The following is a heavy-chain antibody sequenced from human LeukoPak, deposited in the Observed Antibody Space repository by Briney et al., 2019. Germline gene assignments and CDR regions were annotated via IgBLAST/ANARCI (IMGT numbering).Heavy chain of an antibody. V-gene: IGHV3-23*01. D-gene: IGHD3-3*01. CDR2: ISGSGGST. CDR1: GFTFSSYA. CDR3: AKATHYDFWXGRRIXXXXXFDY. Sequence: GGSLRLSCAASGFTFSSYAMSWVRQAPGKGLEWVSAISGSGGSTYYADSVKGRFTISRDNSKNTLYLQMNSLRAEDTAVYYCAKATHYDFWXGRRIXXXXXFDYWGQGXLVTVS. J-gene: IGHJ4*02.